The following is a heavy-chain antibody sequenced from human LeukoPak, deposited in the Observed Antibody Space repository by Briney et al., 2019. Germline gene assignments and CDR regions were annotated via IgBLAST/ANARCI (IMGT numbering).Heavy chain of an antibody. D-gene: IGHD4-17*01. CDR2: ISSGTSYI. Sequence: GGSLRPSCAASGFTFSSYNMNWVRQAPGKGLEWVSSISSGTSYIYYADSVKGRFTISRDNAKNSLYLQMNSLRAEDTAVYYCARDPDYGDTFDYWGQGTLVTVSS. CDR3: ARDPDYGDTFDY. CDR1: GFTFSSYN. J-gene: IGHJ4*02. V-gene: IGHV3-21*01.